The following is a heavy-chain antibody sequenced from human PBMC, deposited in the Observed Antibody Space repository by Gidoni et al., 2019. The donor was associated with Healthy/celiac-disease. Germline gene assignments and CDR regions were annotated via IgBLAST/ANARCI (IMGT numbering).Heavy chain of an antibody. CDR2: ISSSSSYI. CDR1: GFTFSSYS. Sequence: DVQLVESGGGLVKPGGAMRLSVAASGFTFSSYSMSWVRQATGKGLEWVSSISSSSSYIYYADSVKGRFTISRDNAKNSLYLQMNSLRAEDTAVYYCAREDGMDVWGQGTTVTVSS. CDR3: AREDGMDV. J-gene: IGHJ6*02. V-gene: IGHV3-21*01.